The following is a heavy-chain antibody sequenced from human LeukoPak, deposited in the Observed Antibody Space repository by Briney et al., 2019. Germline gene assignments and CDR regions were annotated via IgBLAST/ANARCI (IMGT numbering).Heavy chain of an antibody. V-gene: IGHV1-8*01. J-gene: IGHJ6*03. Sequence: ASLKLSCKASGYTFTSYDINWVRQATGQGLEWMGWMNPNSGNTCYAQKFQGRVTMTRNTSISTAYMELSSLRSEDTAVYYCARGQSKRKDIVVVPAARRVDYYYYYMDVWGKGTTVTVSS. D-gene: IGHD2-2*01. CDR1: GYTFTSYD. CDR2: MNPNSGNT. CDR3: ARGQSKRKDIVVVPAARRVDYYYYYMDV.